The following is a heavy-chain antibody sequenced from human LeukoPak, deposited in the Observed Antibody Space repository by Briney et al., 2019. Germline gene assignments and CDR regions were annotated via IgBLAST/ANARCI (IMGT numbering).Heavy chain of an antibody. Sequence: SETLSLTCAVSGYSISSGYYWGWIRQPPGKGLEWIGSIYHSGNTYYNPSLKRRVTISVDTSKNQFSLNLSSVTAADTAVYYCARDSLPLGYCSGGSCRKPDYWGQGTLVTVSS. D-gene: IGHD2-15*01. CDR1: GYSISSGYY. CDR3: ARDSLPLGYCSGGSCRKPDY. J-gene: IGHJ4*02. CDR2: IYHSGNT. V-gene: IGHV4-38-2*02.